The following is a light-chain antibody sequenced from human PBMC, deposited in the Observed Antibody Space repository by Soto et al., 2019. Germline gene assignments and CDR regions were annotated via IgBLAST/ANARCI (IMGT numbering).Light chain of an antibody. CDR1: QSVSSN. V-gene: IGKV3-15*01. J-gene: IGKJ5*01. CDR2: GAS. Sequence: EIVMTQSPATLSVSPGERATLSCRASQSVSSNLAWYQQKPGQAPRLLIYGASTRANGLPARFSGSGSGTELTLNISSLQSEDFADYDGQQYNKWPPITFGQGTRLEIK. CDR3: QQYNKWPPIT.